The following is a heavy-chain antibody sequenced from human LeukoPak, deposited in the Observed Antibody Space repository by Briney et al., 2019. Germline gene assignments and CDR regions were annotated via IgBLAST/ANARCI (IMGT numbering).Heavy chain of an antibody. CDR1: GYTFTSYY. V-gene: IGHV1-46*01. CDR2: INPSGGST. Sequence: GASVQVSCKASGYTFTSYYMHWVRQAPGQGLAGMRIINPSGGSTSYTQNIQGTVTMTRDTSTTTVYTALSSLRSQDTPVYYCARHKEVGDYYNFDYWGQGTLVTVSS. D-gene: IGHD4-17*01. J-gene: IGHJ4*02. CDR3: ARHKEVGDYYNFDY.